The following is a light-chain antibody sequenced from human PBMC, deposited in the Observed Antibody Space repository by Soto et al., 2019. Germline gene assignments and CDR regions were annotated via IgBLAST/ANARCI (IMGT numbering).Light chain of an antibody. CDR1: SNDVGGYNY. CDR3: SSYTSSSTLV. J-gene: IGLJ1*01. CDR2: EVS. V-gene: IGLV2-14*01. Sequence: QSVLTQPASVSGSPGQSITISCTGTSNDVGGYNYVSWYQQHPGKAPKLMIYEVSNRPSGVSNHCSGSKSGNTASLTISGLQAEDEADYYCSSYTSSSTLVFGTGTKLTVL.